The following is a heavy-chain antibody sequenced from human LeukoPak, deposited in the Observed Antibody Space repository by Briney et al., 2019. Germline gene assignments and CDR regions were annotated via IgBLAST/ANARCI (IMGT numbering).Heavy chain of an antibody. CDR2: IYYSGST. CDR3: ARHTGRGYSYGYPDY. J-gene: IGHJ4*02. CDR1: GGSISSSSYY. D-gene: IGHD5-18*01. Sequence: PSETLSLTCTVSGGSISSSSYYWGWIRQPPGKGLEWIGSIYYSGSTYYNPSLKSRVTISVDTSKNQFSLKLSSVTAADTAVYYCARHTGRGYSYGYPDYWGQGTLVTVSS. V-gene: IGHV4-39*01.